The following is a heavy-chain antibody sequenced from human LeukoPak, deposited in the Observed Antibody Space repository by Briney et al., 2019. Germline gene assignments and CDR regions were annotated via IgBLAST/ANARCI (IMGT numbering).Heavy chain of an antibody. V-gene: IGHV3-21*01. Sequence: SGGSLRLSCAASGFTFSSYSMNWVRQAPGKGLEWVSSISSSSSYIYYADSVKGRFTISRDNAKNSLYPQMSSLRAEDTAVYYCARSGVAGPPMGWFDPWGQGTLVTVSS. CDR2: ISSSSSYI. CDR1: GFTFSSYS. D-gene: IGHD6-19*01. J-gene: IGHJ5*02. CDR3: ARSGVAGPPMGWFDP.